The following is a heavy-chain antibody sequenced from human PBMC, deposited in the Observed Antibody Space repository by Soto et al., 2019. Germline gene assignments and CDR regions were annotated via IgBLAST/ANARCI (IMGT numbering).Heavy chain of an antibody. Sequence: EVQLVESGGGLVQPGRSLRLSCAASGFTFDDYAMHWVRQAPGKGLEWVSGISWHSGSIGYADSVKGRFTISRENAKNSLYLQMNSLRAEDTALYYCAKDASRDDILTGSCFDYWGQGTLVTVSS. CDR2: ISWHSGSI. CDR3: AKDASRDDILTGSCFDY. D-gene: IGHD3-9*01. V-gene: IGHV3-9*01. J-gene: IGHJ4*02. CDR1: GFTFDDYA.